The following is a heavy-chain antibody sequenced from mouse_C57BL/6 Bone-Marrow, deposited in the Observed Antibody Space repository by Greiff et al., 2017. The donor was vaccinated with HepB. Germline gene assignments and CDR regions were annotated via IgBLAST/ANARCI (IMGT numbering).Heavy chain of an antibody. D-gene: IGHD2-1*01. CDR3: ARRGYGNYLYYAMDY. J-gene: IGHJ4*01. Sequence: VQLQQSDAELVKPGASVKISCKVSGYTFTDHTIHWMKQRPEQGLEWIGYIYPRDGSTKYNEKFKGKATLTADKSSSTAYMQLNSLTSEDSAVYFCARRGYGNYLYYAMDYWGQGTSVTVSS. CDR2: IYPRDGST. CDR1: GYTFTDHT. V-gene: IGHV1-78*01.